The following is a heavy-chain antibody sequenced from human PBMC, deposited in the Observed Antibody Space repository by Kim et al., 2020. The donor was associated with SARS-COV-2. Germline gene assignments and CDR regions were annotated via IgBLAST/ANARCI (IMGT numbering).Heavy chain of an antibody. CDR3: ARMQIPSLFFRAYYGLDV. V-gene: IGHV1-2*06. CDR2: INPKSGGT. D-gene: IGHD2-21*01. J-gene: IGHJ6*02. CDR1: GYTFTDYY. Sequence: ASVKVSCKASGYTFTDYYIYWVRQAPGQGLEWMGRINPKSGGTDYAQKFQGRVTMTKDTSINTAYMEVSRLRSDDTAVYYCARMQIPSLFFRAYYGLDVGGQGTTVIVSS.